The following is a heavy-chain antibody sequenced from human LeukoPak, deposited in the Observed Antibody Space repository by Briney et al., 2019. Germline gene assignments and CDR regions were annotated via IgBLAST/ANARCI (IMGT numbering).Heavy chain of an antibody. CDR1: GVSISSSEW. J-gene: IGHJ4*02. V-gene: IGHV4-4*02. Sequence: KPSGTLSLTCAVSGVSISSSEWWIWVRQPPGQGLEWIGEIHRAGRTRYNPSLKSRVTISMDYSKNQFSLKLTSVTAADTAIYYCGKTDIYLNPIDYWGPGSLVTVSS. CDR2: IHRAGRT. CDR3: GKTDIYLNPIDY. D-gene: IGHD3-9*01.